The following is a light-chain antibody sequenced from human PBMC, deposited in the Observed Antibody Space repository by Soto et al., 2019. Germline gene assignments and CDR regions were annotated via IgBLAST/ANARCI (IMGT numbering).Light chain of an antibody. J-gene: IGKJ1*01. CDR3: QHYNSVSPWT. Sequence: DIRMTQSPSTLSASVGDRVTITCRASQSISSWLAWYQQKPGKAPKLLIYDASSLERGVPSRFRGSGSGTEFTLTISSLQSDDVATYFCQHYNSVSPWTFGQGTKVEIK. V-gene: IGKV1-5*01. CDR2: DAS. CDR1: QSISSW.